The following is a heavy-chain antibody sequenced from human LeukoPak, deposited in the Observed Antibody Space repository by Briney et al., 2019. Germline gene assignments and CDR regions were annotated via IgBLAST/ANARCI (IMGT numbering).Heavy chain of an antibody. J-gene: IGHJ4*02. V-gene: IGHV4-59*11. Sequence: SETLSLTCTVSGGSISSHYWSWIRQPPGKGLEWIGYIYYSGSNNYNPSLKSRVTISVDTSKNQFSLKLSSVTAADTAVYYCARDGGGYDYGGFDYWGQGTLVTVSS. CDR2: IYYSGSN. CDR1: GGSISSHY. D-gene: IGHD5-12*01. CDR3: ARDGGGYDYGGFDY.